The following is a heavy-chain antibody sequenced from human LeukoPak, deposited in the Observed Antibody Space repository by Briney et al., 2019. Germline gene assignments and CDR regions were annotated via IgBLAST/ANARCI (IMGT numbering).Heavy chain of an antibody. J-gene: IGHJ4*01. CDR2: ISSSSSYI. V-gene: IGHV3-21*01. Sequence: PGGSLRLSCAASGFTFSSYSMNWVRQAPGKGLEWVSSISSSSSYIYYADSVKGRFTISRDNAKNSLYLQMNSLRAEDTAVYYCARGSPSYGYYLIDYWGQATLVTVSS. CDR1: GFTFSSYS. CDR3: ARGSPSYGYYLIDY. D-gene: IGHD4-17*01.